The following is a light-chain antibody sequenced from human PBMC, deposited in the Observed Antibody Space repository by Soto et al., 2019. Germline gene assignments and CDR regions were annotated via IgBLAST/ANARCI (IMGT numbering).Light chain of an antibody. V-gene: IGLV2-14*01. J-gene: IGLJ2*01. CDR1: SSDVGGYNY. CDR3: SSYTSSSTVV. CDR2: DVS. Sequence: QSALTQPASVSGSPGQSITISCTGTSSDVGGYNYVSWYQQHPGKAPKLMIYDVSNRPSGVSNRFSGSKSVNTASLTISGLQAEDEADYYCSSYTSSSTVVFGGGTMVTVL.